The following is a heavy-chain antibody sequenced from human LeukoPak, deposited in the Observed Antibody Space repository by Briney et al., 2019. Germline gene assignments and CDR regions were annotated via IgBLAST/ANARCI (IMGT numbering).Heavy chain of an antibody. CDR1: GFTFSDYC. D-gene: IGHD3-22*01. V-gene: IGHV3-11*01. CDR2: ISSSGSTI. CDR3: ARVREGYYDSSGYPDY. Sequence: GGSLRLSCAASGFTFSDYCMSWIRQAPGKGLEWVSYISSSGSTIYYADSVKGRFTISRDNAKNSLYLQMNSLRAEDTAVYYCARVREGYYDSSGYPDYWGQGTLVTVSS. J-gene: IGHJ4*02.